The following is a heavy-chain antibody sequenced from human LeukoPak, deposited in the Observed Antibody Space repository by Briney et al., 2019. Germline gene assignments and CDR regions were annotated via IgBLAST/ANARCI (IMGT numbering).Heavy chain of an antibody. CDR3: ARGELGDSSGFTFFDY. D-gene: IGHD3-22*01. J-gene: IGHJ4*02. CDR2: VIAIFGRV. Sequence: SVKVSCKASRGTFSSYGISWVRQAPGQGLEWMGGVIAIFGRVKYGQKFQGRATITTDESTSTAYMELSSLTSEDTGVYYCARGELGDSSGFTFFDYWGQGTLVTVSS. CDR1: RGTFSSYG. V-gene: IGHV1-69*05.